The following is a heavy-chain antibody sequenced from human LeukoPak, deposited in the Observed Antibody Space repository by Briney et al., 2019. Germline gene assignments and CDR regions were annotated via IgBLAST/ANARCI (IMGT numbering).Heavy chain of an antibody. J-gene: IGHJ4*02. D-gene: IGHD3-10*01. CDR1: GGSISSSNW. CDR2: IYHGGST. Sequence: SETLYLTCAVSGGSISSSNWWSWVRQPPGKGLEWSGEIYHGGSTNYNPSLKSRVTISVDKSKNQFSLKLSSVTAADTAVYYCARRNYYGSGSYYLEYWGQGTLVTVSS. CDR3: ARRNYYGSGSYYLEY. V-gene: IGHV4-4*02.